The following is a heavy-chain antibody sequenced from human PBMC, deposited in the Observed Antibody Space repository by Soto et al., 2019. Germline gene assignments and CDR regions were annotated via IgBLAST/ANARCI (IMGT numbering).Heavy chain of an antibody. J-gene: IGHJ5*02. D-gene: IGHD3-22*01. Sequence: ASVKVSCKASGYTFISYDINWVRQATGQGLEWMGWMNPNSGNTGYAQKFQGRVTMTRNTSISTAYMELSSLRSEDTAVYYCAKALYYYDSSGYSPDWFDPWGQGTLVTVSS. CDR1: GYTFISYD. CDR3: AKALYYYDSSGYSPDWFDP. CDR2: MNPNSGNT. V-gene: IGHV1-8*01.